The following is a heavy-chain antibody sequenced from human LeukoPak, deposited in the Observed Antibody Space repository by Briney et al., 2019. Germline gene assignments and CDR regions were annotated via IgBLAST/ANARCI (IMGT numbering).Heavy chain of an antibody. CDR1: GFTFDDYG. CDR2: INWNGGST. Sequence: GGSMRLSCAASGFTFDDYGMSWVRQAPGKGLEWVSGINWNGGSTGYADSVKGRFTISRDNAKNPLYLQMNSLRAEDTALYYCARSGGFGVVTYYFDYWGQGTLVTVSS. D-gene: IGHD3-3*01. J-gene: IGHJ4*02. CDR3: ARSGGFGVVTYYFDY. V-gene: IGHV3-20*04.